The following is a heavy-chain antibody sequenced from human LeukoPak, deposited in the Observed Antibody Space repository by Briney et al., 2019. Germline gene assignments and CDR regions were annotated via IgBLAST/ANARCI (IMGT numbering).Heavy chain of an antibody. CDR3: AMPSGGYYGSGSFDY. D-gene: IGHD3-10*01. J-gene: IGHJ4*02. CDR2: IYYSGST. CDR1: GGSISSSSYY. Sequence: PSETLSLTCTVSGGSISSSSYYWGWIRQPPGKGLEWIGSIYYSGSTYYNPSLKSRVTISVETSKNQFSLKLSSVTAADTAVYYCAMPSGGYYGSGSFDYWGQGTLVTVSS. V-gene: IGHV4-39*01.